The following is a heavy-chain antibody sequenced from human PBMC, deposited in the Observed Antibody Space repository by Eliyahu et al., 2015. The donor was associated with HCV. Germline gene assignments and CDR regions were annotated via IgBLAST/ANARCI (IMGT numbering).Heavy chain of an antibody. CDR3: ASKYDMCMDV. J-gene: IGHJ6*02. Sequence: EVQLVESGGGLVQPGGSLRLSCVASGFTFSSYWMHWVRQAPGEGVVWGSRIKSDGRSTSYADSVKGRFTISRDNAKNTLYLQMNSLRAEDTAVYYCASKYDMCMDVWGQGTTVTVSS. D-gene: IGHD3-9*01. CDR2: IKSDGRST. CDR1: GFTFSSYW. V-gene: IGHV3-74*01.